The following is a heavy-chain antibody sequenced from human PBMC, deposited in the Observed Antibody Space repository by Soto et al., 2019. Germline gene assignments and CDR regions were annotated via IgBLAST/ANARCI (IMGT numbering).Heavy chain of an antibody. D-gene: IGHD3-10*01. CDR1: GFTFDDYT. V-gene: IGHV3-43*01. CDR2: ISWDGGST. CDR3: AKDIRSHYGYYYDMDV. Sequence: GGSLRLSCAASGFTFDDYTMHWVRQAPGKGLEWVSLISWDGGSTYYADSVKGRFTISRDNSKNSLYLQMNSLRTEDTALYYCAKDIRSHYGYYYDMDVWGQGTTVTVSS. J-gene: IGHJ6*02.